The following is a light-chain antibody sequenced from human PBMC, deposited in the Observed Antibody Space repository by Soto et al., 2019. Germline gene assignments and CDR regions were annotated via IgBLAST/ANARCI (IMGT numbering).Light chain of an antibody. CDR2: LDSDGSH. CDR3: QTWGTGIHVV. Sequence: QPVLTQSPSASASLGASVKLTCTLSSGHGSYAIAWHQQQPEKGPRYLMKLDSDGSHTKGDAIPDRFSGSSSGAERYLTISSLQSEDEADYYCQTWGTGIHVVFGGGTKLTVL. CDR1: SGHGSYA. V-gene: IGLV4-69*01. J-gene: IGLJ2*01.